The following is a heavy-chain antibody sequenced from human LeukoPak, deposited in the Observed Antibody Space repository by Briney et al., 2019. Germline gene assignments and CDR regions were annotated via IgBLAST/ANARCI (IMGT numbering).Heavy chain of an antibody. J-gene: IGHJ5*02. Sequence: SETLSLTCTVSGGSISSYYWSWIRQHPGKGLEWIGYIYYSGSTNYNPSLKSRVTISVDTSKNQFSLKLSSVTAADTAVYYCAREVTPGWFDPWGQGTLVTVSS. V-gene: IGHV4-59*01. CDR1: GGSISSYY. CDR2: IYYSGST. D-gene: IGHD2-21*02. CDR3: AREVTPGWFDP.